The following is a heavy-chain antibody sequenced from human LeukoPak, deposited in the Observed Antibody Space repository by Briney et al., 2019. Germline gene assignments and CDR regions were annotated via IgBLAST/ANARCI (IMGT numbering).Heavy chain of an antibody. Sequence: SETLSLTCTVSGDSISSSDSSWGWIRQPPGKGLEWIGTIYYSGSTYYNPSLKSRVTISVDTSKNQFSLKLSSVTAADTAVYYCARDQPANYCSGGSCGMDVWGKGTTITVSS. D-gene: IGHD2-15*01. CDR3: ARDQPANYCSGGSCGMDV. J-gene: IGHJ6*04. V-gene: IGHV4-39*07. CDR2: IYYSGST. CDR1: GDSISSSDSS.